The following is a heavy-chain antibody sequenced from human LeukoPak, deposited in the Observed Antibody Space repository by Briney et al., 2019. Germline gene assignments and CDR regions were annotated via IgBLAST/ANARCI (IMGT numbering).Heavy chain of an antibody. D-gene: IGHD2-21*01. Sequence: SETLSLTCAVSGGSISSGGYSWSWIRQPPGKGLEWIGYIYDSGSTYYNPSLMSRVTMSVDTSKNQFSLKLSSLTAADTAMYYCVRGIPRFDSWGRGTMVTVSS. CDR3: VRGIPRFDS. CDR2: IYDSGST. V-gene: IGHV4-30-4*07. CDR1: GGSISSGGYS. J-gene: IGHJ3*01.